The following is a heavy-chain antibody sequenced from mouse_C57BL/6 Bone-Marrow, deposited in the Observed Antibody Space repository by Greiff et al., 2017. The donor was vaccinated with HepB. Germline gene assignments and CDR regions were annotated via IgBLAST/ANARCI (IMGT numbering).Heavy chain of an antibody. CDR2: IDPSDSYT. J-gene: IGHJ1*03. CDR3: ARCTTVHWYVDV. V-gene: IGHV1-59*01. Sequence: VPLQQPGAELVRPGTSVKLSCKASGYTFTSYWMHWVQQRPGPGLAWIGVIDPSDSYTNYNQKFKGKATLTVDTSSSTAYMQLSSLTAEDAAVYYCARCTTVHWYVDVWGTGTTVTVSS. D-gene: IGHD1-1*01. CDR1: GYTFTSYW.